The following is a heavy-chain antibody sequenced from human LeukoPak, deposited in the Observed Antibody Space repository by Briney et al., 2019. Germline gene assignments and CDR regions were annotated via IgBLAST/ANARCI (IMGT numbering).Heavy chain of an antibody. CDR2: IYHSGST. V-gene: IGHV4-30-2*01. D-gene: IGHD2-21*02. CDR1: GGSISSGGYS. CDR3: ARVEFVVTTKRLSAYDY. J-gene: IGHJ4*02. Sequence: SETLSLTCAVSGGSISSGGYSWSWIRQPPGKGLEWIGYIYHSGSTYYNPSLKSRVTISVDRSKNQFSLKLSSVTAADTAVYYCARVEFVVTTKRLSAYDYWGQGTLVTVSS.